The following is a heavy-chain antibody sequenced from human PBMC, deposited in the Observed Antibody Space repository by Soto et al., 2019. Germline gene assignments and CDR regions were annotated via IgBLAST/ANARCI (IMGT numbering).Heavy chain of an antibody. CDR2: IIPIFGTA. J-gene: IGHJ6*02. Sequence: PVKPTCTDSGGTFSSYALSWVRQAPGQGLEWMGGIIPIFGTANYAQKFQGRVTITADESTSTAYMELSSLRSEDTAVYYCARDRVTTHQGMDVWGQGTTVTVSS. CDR3: ARDRVTTHQGMDV. CDR1: GGTFSSYA. V-gene: IGHV1-69*13. D-gene: IGHD4-17*01.